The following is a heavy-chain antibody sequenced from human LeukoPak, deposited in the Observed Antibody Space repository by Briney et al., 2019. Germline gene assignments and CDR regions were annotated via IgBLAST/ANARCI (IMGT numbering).Heavy chain of an antibody. CDR3: ARNKEGKSLDY. Sequence: ASVKVSCKASGYTFTGYYMHWVRQAPGQGLEWMGWINPNSGGTNYAQKFQGRVTMTRDTSISTAYMELSRLRFDDTAVCYCARNKEGKSLDYWGQGTLVTVSS. J-gene: IGHJ4*02. V-gene: IGHV1-2*02. CDR2: INPNSGGT. CDR1: GYTFTGYY.